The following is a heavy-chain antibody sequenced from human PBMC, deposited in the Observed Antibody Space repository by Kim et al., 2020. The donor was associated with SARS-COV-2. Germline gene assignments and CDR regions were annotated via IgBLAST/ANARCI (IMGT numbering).Heavy chain of an antibody. V-gene: IGHV1-18*01. Sequence: ASVKVSCKASGYTFTSYGISWVRQAPGQGLEWMGWISAYNGNTNYAQKLQGRVTMTTDTSTSTAYMELRSLRSDDTAVYYCARDRWAPSLITMVQGVYYYDMDVWGQGTKVTVSS. CDR2: ISAYNGNT. CDR3: ARDRWAPSLITMVQGVYYYDMDV. CDR1: GYTFTSYG. J-gene: IGHJ6*02. D-gene: IGHD3-10*01.